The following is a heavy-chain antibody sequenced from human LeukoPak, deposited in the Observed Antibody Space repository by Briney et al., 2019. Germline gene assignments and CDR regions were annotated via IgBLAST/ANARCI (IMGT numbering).Heavy chain of an antibody. D-gene: IGHD4-11*01. J-gene: IGHJ4*02. CDR1: GFTFSSYA. V-gene: IGHV3-23*01. CDR2: ISGSDGST. CDR3: AKVGGVSSNRSY. Sequence: QPGGSLRLSCAASGFTFSSYAMSWVRQAPGKGLEWVSAISGSDGSTYYADSVKGRFTISRDNSKNTLYLQMHSLRAEDTAVYYCAKVGGVSSNRSYWGQGTLVTVSS.